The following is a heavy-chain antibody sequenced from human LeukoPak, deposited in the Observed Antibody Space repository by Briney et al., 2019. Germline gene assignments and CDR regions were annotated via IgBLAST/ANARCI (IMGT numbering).Heavy chain of an antibody. D-gene: IGHD1-26*01. V-gene: IGHV1-18*01. CDR2: ISAYNGNT. CDR1: GYTFSSYG. Sequence: GASVKVSCKASGYTFSSYGISWVRQAPGQGLEWMGWISAYNGNTNYAQKLQGRVTMTTDTSTSTAYMELRSLRSDDTAVYYCARGGVAYYYYYYMDVWGKGTTVTVSS. J-gene: IGHJ6*03. CDR3: ARGGVAYYYYYYMDV.